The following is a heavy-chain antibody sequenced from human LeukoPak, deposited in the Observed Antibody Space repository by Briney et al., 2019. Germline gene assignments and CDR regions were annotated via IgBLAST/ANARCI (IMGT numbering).Heavy chain of an antibody. J-gene: IGHJ6*03. CDR2: INHSGST. V-gene: IGHV4-34*01. Sequence: SETLSLTCAVYGGSFSGYYWSWIRQPPGKGLEWIGEINHSGSTNYNPSLKSRVTISVDPSKHQFSLKLSSVTAADTAVYYCARRRGGAYYYDSSGYRYYMDVWGKGTTVTISS. CDR3: ARRRGGAYYYDSSGYRYYMDV. D-gene: IGHD3-22*01. CDR1: GGSFSGYY.